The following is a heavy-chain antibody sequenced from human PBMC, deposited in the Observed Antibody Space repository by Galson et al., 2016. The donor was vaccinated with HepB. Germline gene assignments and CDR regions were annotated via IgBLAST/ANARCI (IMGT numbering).Heavy chain of an antibody. CDR3: ASSVGGTDFQY. V-gene: IGHV1-18*01. CDR1: GYSFTSYG. J-gene: IGHJ4*02. Sequence: SVKVSCKASGYSFTSYGINWVRQAPGQGLEWMGWITAYNGKTSYAQNLQGRVTMTTDTSTSTAYMELRSLRSDDTAVYYCASSVGGTDFQYWGQGTPVTVSS. D-gene: IGHD1-26*01. CDR2: ITAYNGKT.